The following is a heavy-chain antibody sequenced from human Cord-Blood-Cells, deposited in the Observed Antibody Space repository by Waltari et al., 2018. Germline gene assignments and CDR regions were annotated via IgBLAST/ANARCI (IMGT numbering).Heavy chain of an antibody. CDR1: GYSFTSYW. J-gene: IGHJ4*02. D-gene: IGHD3-22*01. CDR2: IYPGDSDT. CDR3: ARHRYYYDSSGYCDY. Sequence: EVQLVQSGAEVKKPGASLKISCKGSGYSFTSYWIGWVRQMPGKGLEWMGIIYPGDSDTRYSPSFQGQVTISADKSISTAYLQWSSLKASDTAMYYCARHRYYYDSSGYCDYWGQGTLVTVSS. V-gene: IGHV5-51*01.